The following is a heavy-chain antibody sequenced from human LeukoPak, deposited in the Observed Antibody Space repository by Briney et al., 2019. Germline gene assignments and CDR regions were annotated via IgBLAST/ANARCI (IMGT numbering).Heavy chain of an antibody. CDR2: IKQDGSEK. Sequence: GGSLRLSCAASGFTFSSYWMSWVRQAPGKGLEWVANIKQDGSEKYYVDSVKGRFTISRDNAKNSLYLQMNSLRAEDTAVYHCARARDYGDYNSDNYFDYWGQGTLVTVSS. V-gene: IGHV3-7*01. CDR1: GFTFSSYW. J-gene: IGHJ4*02. D-gene: IGHD4-17*01. CDR3: ARARDYGDYNSDNYFDY.